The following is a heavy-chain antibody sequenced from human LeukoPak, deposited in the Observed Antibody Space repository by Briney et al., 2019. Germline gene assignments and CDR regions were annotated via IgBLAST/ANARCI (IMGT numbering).Heavy chain of an antibody. CDR1: GFTFSSYW. V-gene: IGHV3-74*01. CDR3: ARVIRGVVVTYAYYYYMDV. D-gene: IGHD2-15*01. CDR2: INSDGSST. J-gene: IGHJ6*03. Sequence: GGSLRLSCAASGFTFSSYWMHWVRQAPGKGLVWVSRINSDGSSTSYADSVKGRFTISRDNAKNTLYLQMNSLRAEDTAVYYCARVIRGVVVTYAYYYYMDVWGKGTTVTVSS.